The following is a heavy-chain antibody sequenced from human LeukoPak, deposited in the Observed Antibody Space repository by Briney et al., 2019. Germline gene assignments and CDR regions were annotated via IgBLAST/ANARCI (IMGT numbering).Heavy chain of an antibody. J-gene: IGHJ6*02. CDR2: IKQDGSEK. V-gene: IGHV3-7*01. Sequence: PGGSLRLSCAASGFTFSSYWMSWVRQAPGKGLEWVANIKQDGSEKYYVDSVKGRFTISRDNAKNSLYLQMNSLRAEDTAVYYCAGCDFWSGYYRDYYYYGMDVWGQGTTVTVSS. D-gene: IGHD3-3*01. CDR3: AGCDFWSGYYRDYYYYGMDV. CDR1: GFTFSSYW.